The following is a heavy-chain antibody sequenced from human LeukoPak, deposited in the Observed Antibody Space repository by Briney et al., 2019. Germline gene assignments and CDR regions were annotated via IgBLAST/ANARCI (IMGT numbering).Heavy chain of an antibody. Sequence: SETLSLTCTVSGGSISSYYWSWIRQPPGKGLEWIGYIYYSGSTNYNPSLKSRVTISVDTSKNQFSLELSSVTAADTAVYYCARDRYYGDYVTPSYWGQGTLVTVSS. CDR1: GGSISSYY. CDR2: IYYSGST. D-gene: IGHD4-17*01. CDR3: ARDRYYGDYVTPSY. J-gene: IGHJ4*02. V-gene: IGHV4-59*12.